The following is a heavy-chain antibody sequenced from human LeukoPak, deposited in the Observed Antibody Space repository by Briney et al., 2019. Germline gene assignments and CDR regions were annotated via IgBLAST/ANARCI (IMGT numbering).Heavy chain of an antibody. CDR3: ARGHSPKPYYYDSSGSFQYLDL. Sequence: ASVKVSCKASGYTFTGYYMHWVRQAPGQGLEWMGWINPNSGGTNYAQKFQGRVTMTRDTSISTAYMELSRLRSDDTAVYYCARGHSPKPYYYDSSGSFQYLDLWGRGTLVTVSS. V-gene: IGHV1-2*02. CDR2: INPNSGGT. D-gene: IGHD3-22*01. J-gene: IGHJ2*01. CDR1: GYTFTGYY.